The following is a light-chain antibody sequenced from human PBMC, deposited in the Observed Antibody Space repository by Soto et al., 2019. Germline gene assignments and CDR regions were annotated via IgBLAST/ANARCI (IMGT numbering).Light chain of an antibody. Sequence: DIQMTQSPSSLSASVGDRVTITCRASQGISNYLAWYQQKPGQVPKLLIYAASTLQSGVPSRFSGSGSGTDFTLTIISLYPEDVATYYCQNYHSAHMTFGQGTKVEIK. CDR2: AAS. J-gene: IGKJ1*01. CDR3: QNYHSAHMT. CDR1: QGISNY. V-gene: IGKV1-27*01.